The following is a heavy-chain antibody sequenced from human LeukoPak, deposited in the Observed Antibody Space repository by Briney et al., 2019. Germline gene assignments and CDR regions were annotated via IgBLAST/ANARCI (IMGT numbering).Heavy chain of an antibody. CDR3: AREGLSITIFGVVITGLDY. D-gene: IGHD3-3*01. V-gene: IGHV3-30*04. CDR1: GFTFSSYA. Sequence: GGSLRLSCAASGFTFSSYAMHWVRQAPGKGMEWVAVISYDGSNKYYADSVKGRFTISRDNSKNTLYLQMNSLRAEDTAVYYCAREGLSITIFGVVITGLDYWGQGTLVTVSS. J-gene: IGHJ4*02. CDR2: ISYDGSNK.